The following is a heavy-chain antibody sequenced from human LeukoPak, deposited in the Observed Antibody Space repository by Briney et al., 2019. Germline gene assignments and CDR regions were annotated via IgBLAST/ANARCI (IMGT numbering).Heavy chain of an antibody. Sequence: SETLSLTCAVYGGSFSGYYWSWIRQPPGKGLEWIGEINHSGSTNYNPSLKSRVTISVDTSKNQFSPKLSSVTAADTAVYYCARGPVLNYDFWSGYFPFDYWGQGTLVTVSS. J-gene: IGHJ4*02. CDR3: ARGPVLNYDFWSGYFPFDY. CDR1: GGSFSGYY. V-gene: IGHV4-34*01. D-gene: IGHD3-3*01. CDR2: INHSGST.